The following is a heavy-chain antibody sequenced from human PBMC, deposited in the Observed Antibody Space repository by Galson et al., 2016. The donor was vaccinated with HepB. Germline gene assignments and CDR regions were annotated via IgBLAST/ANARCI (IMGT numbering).Heavy chain of an antibody. CDR3: ARDRVDIVAAPSSIRNYYGMDV. CDR2: ISSGSRHI. V-gene: IGHV3-21*04. D-gene: IGHD5-12*01. J-gene: IGHJ6*02. CDR1: GYRFSGQA. Sequence: SLRLSCAASGYRFSGQAMHWVRQAPGKGLQWVSSISSGSRHISNADSLKGRFSISRDDAKNSVFLQMNSLTVDDTAKYFCARDRVDIVAAPSSIRNYYGMDVWGQGTTVTVSS.